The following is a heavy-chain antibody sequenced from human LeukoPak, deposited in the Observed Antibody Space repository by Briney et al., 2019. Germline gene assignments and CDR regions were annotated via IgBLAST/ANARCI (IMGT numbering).Heavy chain of an antibody. CDR1: GFTFSSYD. CDR3: ARGGGSVGSGSGFNF. Sequence: GGSLRLSCAASGFTFSSYDMHWVRQATGKGLEWVSAIGTTSDTYYPGSVKGRFTISRENAKNSLYLQMNSLRAGDTAVYYCARGGGSVGSGSGFNFWGQGTLVTVSS. D-gene: IGHD6-19*01. CDR2: IGTTSDT. V-gene: IGHV3-13*04. J-gene: IGHJ4*02.